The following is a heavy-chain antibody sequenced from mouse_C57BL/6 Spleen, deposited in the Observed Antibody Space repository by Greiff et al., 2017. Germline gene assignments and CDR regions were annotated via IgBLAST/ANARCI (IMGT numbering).Heavy chain of an antibody. D-gene: IGHD1-1*01. CDR1: GYAFSSSW. CDR2: IYPGDGDT. CDR3: ARERWPWFAY. V-gene: IGHV1-82*01. J-gene: IGHJ3*01. Sequence: VQVVESGPELVKPGASVKISCKASGYAFSSSWMNWVKQRPGKGLEWIGRIYPGDGDTNYNGKFKGKATLTADKSSSTAYMQLSSLTSEDSAVYFCARERWPWFAYWGQGTLVTVSA.